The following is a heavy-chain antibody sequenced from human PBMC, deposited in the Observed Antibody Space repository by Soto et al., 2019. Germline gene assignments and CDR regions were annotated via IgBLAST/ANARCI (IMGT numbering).Heavy chain of an antibody. Sequence: DVQLVESGGGLIQPGESLRLSCAAFGFTISGKKYVAWVRQAPGKGLEWVSALYDLDGSFYAASVKGRFTTSSDSAKTTVYLQMNDLRHDDTAVYYCATWNEREHAYDVWGQGTTVTVSS. CDR1: GFTISGKKY. CDR3: ATWNEREHAYDV. CDR2: LYDLDGS. D-gene: IGHD1-1*01. J-gene: IGHJ3*01. V-gene: IGHV3-53*01.